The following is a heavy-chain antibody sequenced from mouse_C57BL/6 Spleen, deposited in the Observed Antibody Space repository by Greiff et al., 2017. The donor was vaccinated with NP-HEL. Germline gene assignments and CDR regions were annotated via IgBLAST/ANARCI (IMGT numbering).Heavy chain of an antibody. Sequence: VQLQQSGPELVKPGASVKISCKASGYSFTGYYMNWVKQSPEKSLEWIGEINPSTGGTTYNQKFKAKATLTVDKSSSTAYMQLKSLTSEDSAVYYCADRGDCYYNWYFDDWGTGTTVTVSS. J-gene: IGHJ1*03. CDR2: INPSTGGT. D-gene: IGHD2-3*01. CDR3: ADRGDCYYNWYFDD. V-gene: IGHV1-42*01. CDR1: GYSFTGYY.